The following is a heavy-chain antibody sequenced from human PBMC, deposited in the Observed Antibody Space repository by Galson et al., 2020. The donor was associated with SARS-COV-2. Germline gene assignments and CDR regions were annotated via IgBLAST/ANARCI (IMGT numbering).Heavy chain of an antibody. V-gene: IGHV3-20*01. J-gene: IGHJ5*02. CDR3: ARARFNWNYSRFDP. CDR1: GFTFDDYD. Sequence: AGSLTLSCTPSGFTFDDYDMTCVRHVPGKGLECVSAITCNGASTGYADSVKGRFTISRDNAKNSLYLERSSLRADDSALYHCARARFNWNYSRFDPWGQGTLVTVSS. CDR2: ITCNGAST. D-gene: IGHD1-7*01.